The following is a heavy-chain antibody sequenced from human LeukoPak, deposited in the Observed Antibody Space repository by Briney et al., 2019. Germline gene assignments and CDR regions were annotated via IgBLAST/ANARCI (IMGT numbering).Heavy chain of an antibody. V-gene: IGHV4-4*07. Sequence: SETLSLTCAVSGGSITSYYWTWIRQPAGKGLEGMGRIYTSGNTNYNPSLKSRVTMSLDTSKNQLSLKLSSVTAADTAVYYCARGQRMDVWGQGTTVTVSS. CDR3: ARGQRMDV. D-gene: IGHD5-24*01. CDR1: GGSITSYY. CDR2: IYTSGNT. J-gene: IGHJ6*02.